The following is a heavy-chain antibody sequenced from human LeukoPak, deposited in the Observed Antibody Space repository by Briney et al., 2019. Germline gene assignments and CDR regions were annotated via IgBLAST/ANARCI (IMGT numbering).Heavy chain of an antibody. J-gene: IGHJ6*03. V-gene: IGHV4-39*07. CDR3: ARGGELRYYYYYMDV. D-gene: IGHD1-26*01. CDR2: IYYSGST. CDR1: GGSISSSSYY. Sequence: PSETLSLTCTVSGGSISSSSYYWGWIRQPPGKGLEWIGSIYYSGSTNYNPSLKSRVTISVDTSKNQFSLMLSSVTAADTAVYYCARGGELRYYYYYMDVWGKGTTVTVSS.